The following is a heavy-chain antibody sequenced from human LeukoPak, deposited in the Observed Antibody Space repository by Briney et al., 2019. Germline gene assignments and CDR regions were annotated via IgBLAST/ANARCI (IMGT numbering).Heavy chain of an antibody. CDR1: GGSISGDY. CDR3: ARDRDDYGEGAFDI. J-gene: IGHJ3*02. V-gene: IGHV4-4*07. D-gene: IGHD4-17*01. Sequence: SETLSLTCAVSGGSISGDYWSWIRQPAGKGLEWIGRFHTTGNTKYNPSLKSRVTMSADTSKNQFSLKLSSVTAADTAVYYCARDRDDYGEGAFDIWGQGTMVTVSS. CDR2: FHTTGNT.